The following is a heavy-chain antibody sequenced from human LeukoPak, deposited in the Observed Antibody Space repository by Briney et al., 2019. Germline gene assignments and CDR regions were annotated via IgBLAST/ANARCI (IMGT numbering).Heavy chain of an antibody. CDR2: ITGSGGNT. J-gene: IGHJ4*02. CDR3: AKWGDYDVLTGYYVSDY. D-gene: IGHD3-9*01. CDR1: GFTFSNYA. V-gene: IGHV3-23*01. Sequence: PGASLGLSCAASGFTFSNYAMSWVRQAPRKGLEWVSAITGSGGNTYYADSVKGRFTISRDNSKNTVFLQMNSLRAEDTAVYYCAKWGDYDVLTGYYVSDYWGQGTLVTVSS.